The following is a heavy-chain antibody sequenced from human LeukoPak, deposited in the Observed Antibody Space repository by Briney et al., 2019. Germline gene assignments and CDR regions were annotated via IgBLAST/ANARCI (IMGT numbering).Heavy chain of an antibody. CDR3: ARYSYDILTGYPKGWFDP. Sequence: SETLSLTCTVSGGSIGSYYWTWIRQPPGKGLEWIGYIYYSGSTNYNPSLKSRVTISVDTSKNQFSLKLSSVTTADTAVYYCARYSYDILTGYPKGWFDPWGQGTLVTVSS. CDR2: IYYSGST. CDR1: GGSIGSYY. J-gene: IGHJ5*02. V-gene: IGHV4-59*01. D-gene: IGHD3-9*01.